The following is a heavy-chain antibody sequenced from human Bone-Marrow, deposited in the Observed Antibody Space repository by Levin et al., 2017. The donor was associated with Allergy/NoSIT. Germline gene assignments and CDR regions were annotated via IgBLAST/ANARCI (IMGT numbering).Heavy chain of an antibody. D-gene: IGHD1-26*01. CDR1: GFTVSSNY. J-gene: IGHJ4*02. CDR2: IYTSGNA. CDR3: ARGRSGNYYDY. Sequence: GGSLRLSCAASGFTVSSNYMSWVRQAPGKGLEWVSLIYTSGNAYYADSVKGRFTISRDNSKNTLDLQMNSLRAEDTAVYYCARGRSGNYYDYWGQGTLVTVSS. V-gene: IGHV3-53*01.